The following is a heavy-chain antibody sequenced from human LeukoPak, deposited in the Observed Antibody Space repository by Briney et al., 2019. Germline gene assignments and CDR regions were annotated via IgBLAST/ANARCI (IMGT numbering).Heavy chain of an antibody. D-gene: IGHD6-19*01. V-gene: IGHV4-39*02. CDR3: AREGAGYSSEWARFDP. CDR1: GGSISSSSYY. Sequence: SETLSLTCTVSGGSISSSSYYWGWIRQPPGKGLEWIGSIYYSGSTYYNPSLKSRVTISVDTSKNQFSLKLSSVTAADTAVYYCAREGAGYSSEWARFDPWGQGTLDTVSS. J-gene: IGHJ5*02. CDR2: IYYSGST.